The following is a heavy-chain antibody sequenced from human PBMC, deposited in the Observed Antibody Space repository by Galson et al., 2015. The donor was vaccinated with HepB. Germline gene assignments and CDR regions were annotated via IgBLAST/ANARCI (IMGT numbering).Heavy chain of an antibody. CDR3: ARQWIAGATGWGDDAFDI. Sequence: QSGAEVTKPGESLKISCKGSGYSFTSYWISWVRQMPGKGLEWMGIIYPGDSDTRYSPSFQGQVTISADKSISTAYLQWSSLKASDTAMYYCARQWIAGATGWGDDAFDIWGQGTPVTVSS. D-gene: IGHD1-26*01. V-gene: IGHV5-51*01. CDR2: IYPGDSDT. J-gene: IGHJ3*02. CDR1: GYSFTSYW.